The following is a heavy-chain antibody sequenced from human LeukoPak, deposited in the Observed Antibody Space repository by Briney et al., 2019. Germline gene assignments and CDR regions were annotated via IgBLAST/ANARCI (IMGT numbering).Heavy chain of an antibody. CDR1: GGSISSTSYY. CDR2: ISHSGST. D-gene: IGHD6-13*01. CDR3: ARDRSGDSSSSNYYYYYGMDV. Sequence: SDTLSLTCTVSGGSISSTSYYWGWIRQPPGKGLEWIGSISHSGSTYYNPSLRTRVTMSVDTSKNQLSLRLTSVTAADTAIYYCARDRSGDSSSSNYYYYYGMDVWGQGTTVTVSS. V-gene: IGHV4-39*02. J-gene: IGHJ6*02.